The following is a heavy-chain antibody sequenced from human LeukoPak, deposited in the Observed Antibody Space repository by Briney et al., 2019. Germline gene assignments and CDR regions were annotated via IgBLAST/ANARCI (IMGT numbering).Heavy chain of an antibody. V-gene: IGHV4-34*01. CDR1: GGSFSGYY. CDR3: ARGITGTDY. J-gene: IGHJ4*02. Sequence: SETLSLTCAVYGGSFSGYYWSWIRQPPGKGLEWIGEINHSGSTNYNPSLKSRVTISVDTSKNQFSLKLSSVTAADTAVYYCARGITGTDYWGQGTLGTVSS. D-gene: IGHD1-20*01. CDR2: INHSGST.